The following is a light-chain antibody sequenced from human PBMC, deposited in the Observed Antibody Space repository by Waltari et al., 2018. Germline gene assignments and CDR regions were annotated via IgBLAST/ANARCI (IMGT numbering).Light chain of an antibody. Sequence: QSALTQPASASGSPGQSITISCTGTSSDVGGYNFVSWYQQHPGKAPKLMIYDVINRPSGVSSRFSGSKSGNPASLTISGLQAEDEAYYYCYSYTTSSTYVFGTGTQVTVL. CDR1: SSDVGGYNF. V-gene: IGLV2-14*03. J-gene: IGLJ1*01. CDR3: YSYTTSSTYV. CDR2: DVI.